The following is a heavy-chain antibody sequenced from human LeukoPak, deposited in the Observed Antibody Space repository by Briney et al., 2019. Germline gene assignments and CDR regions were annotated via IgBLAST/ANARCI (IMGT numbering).Heavy chain of an antibody. CDR1: GFTFSSYA. CDR3: AKGLNDYVWGSYRPLDY. CDR2: ISGSGGST. V-gene: IGHV3-23*01. Sequence: GGSLRLSCAASGFTFSSYAMSWVRQAPGKGLEWVSAISGSGGSTYYADSVKGQFTISRDNSKNTLYLQMNSLRAEDTAVCYCAKGLNDYVWGSYRPLDYWGQGTLVTVSS. J-gene: IGHJ4*02. D-gene: IGHD3-16*02.